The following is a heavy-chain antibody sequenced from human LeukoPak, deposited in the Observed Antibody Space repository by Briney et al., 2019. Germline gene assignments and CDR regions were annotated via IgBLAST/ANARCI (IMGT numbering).Heavy chain of an antibody. V-gene: IGHV1-69*13. CDR3: AIRMGIQPGGSNYYYYYMDV. Sequence: GASVKVSCKASGGTFSSYAISWVRQAPGQGLEWMGGIIPIFGTANYAQKFQGRVTITADESTSTAYMELSSLRSEDTAVYYCAIRMGIQPGGSNYYYYYMDVWGKGTTVTISS. D-gene: IGHD5-18*01. CDR2: IIPIFGTA. J-gene: IGHJ6*03. CDR1: GGTFSSYA.